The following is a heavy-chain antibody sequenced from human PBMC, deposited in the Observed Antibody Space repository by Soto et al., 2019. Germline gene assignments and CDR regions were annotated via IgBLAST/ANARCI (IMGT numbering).Heavy chain of an antibody. Sequence: SETLSLTCTVSGGSISSGGYYWSWIRQHPGKGLEWIGYIYYSGSTYYNPSLKSRVTISVDTSKNQFSLKLSSVTAADTAVYYCARGGYGGNSRWFDPWGQGTLVTVSS. V-gene: IGHV4-31*03. CDR1: GGSISSGGYY. CDR2: IYYSGST. J-gene: IGHJ5*02. D-gene: IGHD4-17*01. CDR3: ARGGYGGNSRWFDP.